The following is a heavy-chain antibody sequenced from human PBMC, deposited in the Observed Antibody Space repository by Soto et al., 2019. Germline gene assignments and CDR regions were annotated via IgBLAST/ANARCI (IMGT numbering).Heavy chain of an antibody. CDR1: GGSISSYY. D-gene: IGHD4-4*01. V-gene: IGHV4-59*01. CDR3: AGTNDYSNPAKDY. J-gene: IGHJ4*02. Sequence: PSETLSLTCTVSGGSISSYYWSWIRQPPGKGLEWIGYIYYSGSTNYNPSLKSRVTISVDTSKNQFSLKLSSVTAADTAVNHYAGTNDYSNPAKDYWGKGTLDPVSP. CDR2: IYYSGST.